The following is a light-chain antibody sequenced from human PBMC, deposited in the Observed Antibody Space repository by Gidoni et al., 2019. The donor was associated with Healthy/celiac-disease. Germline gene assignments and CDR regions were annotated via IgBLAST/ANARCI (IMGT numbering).Light chain of an antibody. CDR3: SSYTSSSTPVV. Sequence: QSALTQPASVSGSPGQSITISCTGTSSDFGGYNYVSWYQQHPGKAPKLMIYEVSNRPSGVSNRFSGSKSGNTASLTISELQAEDEADYYCSSYTSSSTPVVFGGGTKLTVL. J-gene: IGLJ2*01. CDR1: SSDFGGYNY. CDR2: EVS. V-gene: IGLV2-14*01.